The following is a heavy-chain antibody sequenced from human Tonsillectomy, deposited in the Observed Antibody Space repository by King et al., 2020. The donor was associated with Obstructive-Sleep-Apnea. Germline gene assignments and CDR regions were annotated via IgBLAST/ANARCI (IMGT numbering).Heavy chain of an antibody. CDR1: GGSISSYY. CDR3: ARHAGYVYQYFFYY. V-gene: IGHV4-59*08. CDR2: IYDSGST. J-gene: IGHJ4*02. D-gene: IGHD5-12*01. Sequence: QLQESGPGLVKPSETLSLVCTVSGGSISSYYWSWSRQPPGKGLEWIGYIYDSGSTNYNPPLNSRVTISVDTSKTQFSLKLSSVTAAATALYYCARHAGYVYQYFFYYWGQGTLVTVSS.